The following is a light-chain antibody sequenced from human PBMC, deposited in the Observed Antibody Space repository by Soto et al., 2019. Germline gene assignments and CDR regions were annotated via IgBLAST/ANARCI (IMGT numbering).Light chain of an antibody. V-gene: IGLV2-11*01. CDR3: CSYAGSPRYV. J-gene: IGLJ1*01. CDR1: SSDVGGYHY. Sequence: QSALTQPRSVSGSLGQSVTISCTGTSSDVGGYHYVSWYQQHPGKAPKVMIYDVSERPSGVPDRFSGSKSGNTASLTISGLQAEDEADYYCCSYAGSPRYVLGTGTKLTVL. CDR2: DVS.